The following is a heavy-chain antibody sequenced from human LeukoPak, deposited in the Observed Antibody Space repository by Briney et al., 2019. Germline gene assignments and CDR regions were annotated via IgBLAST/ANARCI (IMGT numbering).Heavy chain of an antibody. CDR1: GGSISSGGYY. CDR2: IYYSGST. D-gene: IGHD6-19*01. CDR3: ARAQSRSPPFYSSGWSTNGMDV. V-gene: IGHV4-31*03. J-gene: IGHJ6*02. Sequence: PSETLSLTCTVSGGSISSGGYYWSWIRQHPGKGLEWIGYIYYSGSTYYNPSLKSRVTISVDTSKNQFSLKLSSVTAADTAVYYCARAQSRSPPFYSSGWSTNGMDVWGQGTTVTVSS.